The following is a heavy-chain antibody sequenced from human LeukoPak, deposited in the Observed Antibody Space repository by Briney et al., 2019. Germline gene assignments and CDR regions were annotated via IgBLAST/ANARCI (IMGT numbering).Heavy chain of an antibody. CDR2: IIPSGHTT. V-gene: IGHV3-23*01. J-gene: IGHJ4*02. CDR1: GFTFSSHG. CDR3: AKDDRWLQFCC. Sequence: GGSLRLSCVASGFTFSSHGMNWVRQAPGEGLEWVSGIIPSGHTTYYADSVRGRFTISRDNSRNTVYLQMNSLRAEDTAVYYCAKDDRWLQFCCWGQGTLVTVSA. D-gene: IGHD5-24*01.